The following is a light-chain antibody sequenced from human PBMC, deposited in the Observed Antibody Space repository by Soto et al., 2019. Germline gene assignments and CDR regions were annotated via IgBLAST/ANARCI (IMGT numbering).Light chain of an antibody. Sequence: DIPVTKSPSTLPASVANRVTIICRASQSISNWLAWYQQKPGTAPKVLIYHASNLQSGVPSRFSGSGSGTEFTLTIISLQPDDFATYYCQQDNSYSFGQGTKVDI. CDR3: QQDNSYS. CDR2: HAS. V-gene: IGKV1-5*02. CDR1: QSISNW. J-gene: IGKJ1*01.